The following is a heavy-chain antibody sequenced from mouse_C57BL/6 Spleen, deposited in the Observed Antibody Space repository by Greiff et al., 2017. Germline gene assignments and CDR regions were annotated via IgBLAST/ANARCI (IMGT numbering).Heavy chain of an antibody. CDR2: INPSTGGT. J-gene: IGHJ1*03. D-gene: IGHD1-1*01. CDR3: ARGHCGSSHWYFDV. CDR1: GYSFTGYY. V-gene: IGHV1-42*01. Sequence: EVQLQQSGPELVKPGASVKISCKASGYSFTGYYMNWVKQSPEKSLEWIGEINPSTGGTTYNQKFKDKATLTVDKSSSTAYMQLKSLTSEDSSDYYCARGHCGSSHWYFDVWGTGTTVTVSS.